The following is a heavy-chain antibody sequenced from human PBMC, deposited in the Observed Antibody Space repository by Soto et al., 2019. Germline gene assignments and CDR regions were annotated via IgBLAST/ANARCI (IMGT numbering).Heavy chain of an antibody. CDR1: GGSISSSSYY. D-gene: IGHD6-13*01. CDR3: ARQRTGRSWYVRRWFEP. CDR2: IYYSGST. Sequence: SETLSLTCTVSGGSISSSSYYWGWIRQPPGKGLEWIGSIYYSGSTYYNPSLKSRVTISVDTSKNQFSLKLSSVTAADTAVYYCARQRTGRSWYVRRWFEPWGQGTLVTVSS. J-gene: IGHJ5*02. V-gene: IGHV4-39*01.